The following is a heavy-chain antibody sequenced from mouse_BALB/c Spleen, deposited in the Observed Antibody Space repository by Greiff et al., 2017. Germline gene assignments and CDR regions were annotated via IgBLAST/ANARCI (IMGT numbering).Heavy chain of an antibody. Sequence: QVQLKQSGPGLVQPSQSLSITCTVSGFSLTSYGVHWVRQSPGKGLEWLGVIWSGGSTDYNAAFISRLSISKDNSKSQVFFKMNSLQANDTAIYYCARKGDYYGYYAMDYWGQGTSVTVSS. CDR3: ARKGDYYGYYAMDY. D-gene: IGHD1-1*01. V-gene: IGHV2-2*02. CDR2: IWSGGST. J-gene: IGHJ4*01. CDR1: GFSLTSYG.